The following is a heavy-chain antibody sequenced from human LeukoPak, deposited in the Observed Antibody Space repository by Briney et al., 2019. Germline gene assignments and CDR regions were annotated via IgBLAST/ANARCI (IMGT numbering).Heavy chain of an antibody. CDR2: ISGSGGST. CDR3: ARGSSSSRGGYYYYMDV. D-gene: IGHD6-6*01. V-gene: IGHV3-23*01. J-gene: IGHJ6*03. Sequence: PGGSLRLSCAASGFTFSSSGMSWVRQAPGKGLEWVSAISGSGGSTYYADSVKGRFTISRDNSKNTLYLQMNSLRAEDTAVYYCARGSSSSRGGYYYYMDVWGKGTTVTVSS. CDR1: GFTFSSSG.